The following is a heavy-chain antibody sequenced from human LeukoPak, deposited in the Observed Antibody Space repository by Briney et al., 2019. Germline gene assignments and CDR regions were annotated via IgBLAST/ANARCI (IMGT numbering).Heavy chain of an antibody. D-gene: IGHD5-12*01. J-gene: IGHJ4*02. CDR3: ARDGRGYSGYDFDY. CDR1: GFTFSSYS. V-gene: IGHV3-21*01. CDR2: ISSSSSYI. Sequence: PGGSLRLSCAASGFTFSSYSMNWVRQAPGKGLEWVSSISSSSSYIYYADSVKGRFTISRDNAKNSLYLQMNSLRAEGTAVYYCARDGRGYSGYDFDYWGQGTLVTVSS.